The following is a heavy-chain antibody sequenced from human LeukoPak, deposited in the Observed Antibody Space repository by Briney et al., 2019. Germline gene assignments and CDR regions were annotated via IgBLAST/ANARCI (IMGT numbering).Heavy chain of an antibody. CDR2: IIPIFGTA. Sequence: GSSVKVSCKASGGTFSSYAISWVRQAPGQGLEWMGGIIPIFGTANYAQKFQGRVTITTDESTSTAYMELSSLRSEDTAVYYCARGYCSSTSCSHPYDYWGQGTLVTASS. J-gene: IGHJ4*02. D-gene: IGHD2-2*01. V-gene: IGHV1-69*05. CDR3: ARGYCSSTSCSHPYDY. CDR1: GGTFSSYA.